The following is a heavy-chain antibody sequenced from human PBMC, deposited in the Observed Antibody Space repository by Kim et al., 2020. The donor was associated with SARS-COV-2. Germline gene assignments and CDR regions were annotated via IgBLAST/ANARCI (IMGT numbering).Heavy chain of an antibody. CDR2: ISTSTGNT. Sequence: ASVKVSCKASGYTFTNHGINWVRQAPGQSPQWVGWISTSTGNTNYDEKFRARVTMTTDTSISTAYMEMRSLRSDDTAVFYCARGGYLNYADYWGQGTLVT. J-gene: IGHJ4*02. D-gene: IGHD2-15*01. CDR1: GYTFTNHG. V-gene: IGHV1-18*01. CDR3: ARGGYLNYADY.